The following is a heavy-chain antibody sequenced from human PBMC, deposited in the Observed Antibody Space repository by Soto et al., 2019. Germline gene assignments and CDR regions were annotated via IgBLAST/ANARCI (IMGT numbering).Heavy chain of an antibody. CDR3: ARSGSLYSSGWWVDALDI. CDR2: TYYRSKWYN. D-gene: IGHD6-19*01. V-gene: IGHV6-1*01. Sequence: SQTLSLTCAISGDSVSSNSAAWNWIRQSPSRGLEWLGRTYYRSKWYNDYAVSVKSRITINPDTSKNQFSLQLNSVTPEDTAVYYCARSGSLYSSGWWVDALDIWGQGTMVTVSS. CDR1: GDSVSSNSAA. J-gene: IGHJ3*02.